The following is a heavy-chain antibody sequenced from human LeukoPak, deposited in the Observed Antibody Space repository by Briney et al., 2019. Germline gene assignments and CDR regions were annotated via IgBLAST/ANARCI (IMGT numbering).Heavy chain of an antibody. V-gene: IGHV4-39*07. Sequence: SETLSLTCTVSGGSISSSSYYWGWIRQPPGKGLEWIGEIYHSGSTDYNPSLKSRVTISVDKSKNQFSLKLSSVTAADTAVYYCARHTTGYYFDYWGQGTLVTVSS. CDR2: IYHSGST. CDR3: ARHTTGYYFDY. CDR1: GGSISSSSYY. J-gene: IGHJ4*02. D-gene: IGHD3-9*01.